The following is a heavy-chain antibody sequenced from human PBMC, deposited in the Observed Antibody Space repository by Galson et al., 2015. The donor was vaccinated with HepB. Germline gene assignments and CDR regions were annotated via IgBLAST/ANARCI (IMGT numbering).Heavy chain of an antibody. Sequence: SLRLSCAASGFTFSSYAMSWVRQAPGKGLEWVSAISGSGGSTYYADSVKGRFTISRDNSKNTLYLQMNSLRAEDTAVYYCAKDSLWFGELSSSDYWGQGTLVTVSS. CDR2: ISGSGGST. CDR3: AKDSLWFGELSSSDY. J-gene: IGHJ4*02. CDR1: GFTFSSYA. D-gene: IGHD3-10*01. V-gene: IGHV3-23*01.